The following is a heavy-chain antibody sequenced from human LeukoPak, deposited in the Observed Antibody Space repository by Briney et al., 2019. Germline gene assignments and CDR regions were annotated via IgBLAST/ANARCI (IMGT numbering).Heavy chain of an antibody. CDR1: GGSISSSNW. Sequence: SETLSLTCAVSGGSISSSNWWSWVRQPPGKGLEWIGEIYHSGSTNYNPSLKSRVTISVDKSKNQFSLKLSSVTAADTAVYYCARVRCSSTSCYAGRGWFDPWGQGTLVTVSS. V-gene: IGHV4-4*02. D-gene: IGHD2-2*01. CDR3: ARVRCSSTSCYAGRGWFDP. J-gene: IGHJ5*02. CDR2: IYHSGST.